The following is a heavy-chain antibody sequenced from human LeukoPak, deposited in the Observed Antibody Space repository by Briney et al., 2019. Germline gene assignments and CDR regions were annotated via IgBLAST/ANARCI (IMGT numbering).Heavy chain of an antibody. J-gene: IGHJ4*02. V-gene: IGHV1-2*02. CDR2: INPNSGGT. Sequence: ASVKVSCKASGYTITGYYMHWVRQAPGQGLEWMGWINPNSGGTNYAQKFQGRVTMTRDTSISTAYMELSRLRPDDTAVYYCARDFFRSMYYYDSSGYSNRDYWGQGTLVTVSS. CDR1: GYTITGYY. CDR3: ARDFFRSMYYYDSSGYSNRDY. D-gene: IGHD3-22*01.